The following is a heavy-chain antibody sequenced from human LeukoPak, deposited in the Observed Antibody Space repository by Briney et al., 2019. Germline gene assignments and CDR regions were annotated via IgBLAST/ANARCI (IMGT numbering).Heavy chain of an antibody. V-gene: IGHV3-21*01. CDR1: GFTFSSYS. J-gene: IGHJ4*02. CDR3: ARIEPAYSSSWYREY. Sequence: GGSLRLSCAASGFTFSSYSMNWVRQAPGKGLEWVSSISSSSSYIYYADSVKGRFTISRDNAKNSLYLQMNSLRAEDTAVYYCARIEPAYSSSWYREYWGQGTLVTVSS. D-gene: IGHD6-13*01. CDR2: ISSSSSYI.